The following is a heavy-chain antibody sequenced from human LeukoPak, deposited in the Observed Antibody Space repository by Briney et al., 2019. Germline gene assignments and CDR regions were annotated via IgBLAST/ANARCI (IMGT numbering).Heavy chain of an antibody. J-gene: IGHJ5*02. CDR2: IYYSGST. CDR1: GGSISSYY. D-gene: IGHD1-26*01. Sequence: SEALSLTCTVSGGSISSYYWSWIRQPPGKGLEWIGYIYYSGSTNYNPSLKSRVTISVDTSKNQFSLKLSSVTAADTAVYYCARVPSGSYKRYNWFDPWGQGTLVTVSS. V-gene: IGHV4-59*01. CDR3: ARVPSGSYKRYNWFDP.